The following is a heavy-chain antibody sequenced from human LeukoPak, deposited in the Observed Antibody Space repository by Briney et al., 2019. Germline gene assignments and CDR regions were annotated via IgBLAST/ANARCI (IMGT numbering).Heavy chain of an antibody. Sequence: PSETLSLTCTVSGGSINAYYWSWLRQPPGKGREWIAYVRDNGENNYNPSLKSRVAISVDTANNQISLRLNFVTAADTAIYYCARQPANTAAFDIWGLGAMVTVSS. CDR3: ARQPANTAAFDI. CDR2: VRDNGEN. CDR1: GGSINAYY. D-gene: IGHD5-18*01. J-gene: IGHJ3*02. V-gene: IGHV4-59*08.